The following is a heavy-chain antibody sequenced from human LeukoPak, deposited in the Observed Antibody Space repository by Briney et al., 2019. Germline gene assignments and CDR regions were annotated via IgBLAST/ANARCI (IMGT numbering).Heavy chain of an antibody. CDR2: ISSSGSTI. Sequence: GGSLRLSCAASGFTFSSYSMNWVRQAPGKGLEWVSYISSSGSTIYYADSVRGRFTISRDNAKNSLYLQMNSLRAEDTAVYYCASTGWLVGKTPHDAFDIWGQGTMVTVSS. V-gene: IGHV3-48*04. CDR3: ASTGWLVGKTPHDAFDI. D-gene: IGHD6-19*01. CDR1: GFTFSSYS. J-gene: IGHJ3*02.